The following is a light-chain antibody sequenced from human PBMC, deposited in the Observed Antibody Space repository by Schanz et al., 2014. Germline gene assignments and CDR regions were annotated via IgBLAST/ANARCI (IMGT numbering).Light chain of an antibody. V-gene: IGKV3D-20*02. J-gene: IGKJ5*01. CDR2: GAS. CDR3: QQRSNWPSIT. CDR1: QSIISRD. Sequence: ETVLTQSPGTLSLSPGERATLSCRASQSIISRDLAWYQQKPGQAPNVLIYGASRRATGIPDRFSGSGSGTDFTLTISSLEPEDFAVYYCQQRSNWPSITFGQGTRLEIK.